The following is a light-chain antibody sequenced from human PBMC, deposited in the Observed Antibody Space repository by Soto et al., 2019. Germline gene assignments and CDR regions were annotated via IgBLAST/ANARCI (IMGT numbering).Light chain of an antibody. CDR3: MRAVRRPHT. Sequence: DIVMTQSPLSLPVTPGEPASISCRSSQSLLHSNGYNYLDWYLQKPGQSPQLLIYLGSNRASGVNYRLSGNGSVTDFTIESSRVGAEDVGVYYCMRAVRRPHTVGQRTKVEIK. V-gene: IGKV2-28*01. CDR1: QSLLHSNGYNY. CDR2: LGS. J-gene: IGKJ2*01.